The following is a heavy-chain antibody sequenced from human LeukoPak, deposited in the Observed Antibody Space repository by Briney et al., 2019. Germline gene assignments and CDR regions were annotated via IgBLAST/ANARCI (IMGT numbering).Heavy chain of an antibody. CDR1: GGSISSGGYS. D-gene: IGHD3-10*01. CDR2: SYHSGST. V-gene: IGHV4-30-2*01. J-gene: IGHJ4*02. CDR3: ARGRGITMVRGGYYFDY. Sequence: SETLSLTCAVSGGSISSGGYSWSWIRQPPGKGLEWIGYSYHSGSTYYNPSLKSRVTISVDRSKNQFSLKLSSVTAADTAVYYCARGRGITMVRGGYYFDYWGQGTLVTVSS.